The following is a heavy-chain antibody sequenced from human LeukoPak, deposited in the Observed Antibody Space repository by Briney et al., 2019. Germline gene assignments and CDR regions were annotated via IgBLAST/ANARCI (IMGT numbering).Heavy chain of an antibody. J-gene: IGHJ4*02. Sequence: GGSLRLSCAASGFTFSSYAMSWVCQAPGKGLEWVSAISGSGGSTYYADSVKGRFTISRDNSKNTLYLQMNSLRAEDTAVYYCAKQVGSQLWWNFDYWGQGTLVTVSS. V-gene: IGHV3-23*01. CDR2: ISGSGGST. CDR3: AKQVGSQLWWNFDY. D-gene: IGHD5-18*01. CDR1: GFTFSSYA.